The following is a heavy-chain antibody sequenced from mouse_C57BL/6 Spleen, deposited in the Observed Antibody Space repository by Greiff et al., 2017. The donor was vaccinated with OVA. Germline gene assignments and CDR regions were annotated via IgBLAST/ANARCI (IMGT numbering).Heavy chain of an antibody. D-gene: IGHD2-4*01. CDR1: GFTFSSYG. V-gene: IGHV5-6*01. Sequence: EVQLVESGGDLVKPGGSLKLSCAASGFTFSSYGMSWVRQTPDKRLEWVATISSGGSYTYSPDSVKGRFTISRDNAKNTLYLQMSSLKSEDTAMYYCTRRHYDYDDYWGQGTTLTVSS. CDR2: ISSGGSYT. J-gene: IGHJ2*01. CDR3: TRRHYDYDDY.